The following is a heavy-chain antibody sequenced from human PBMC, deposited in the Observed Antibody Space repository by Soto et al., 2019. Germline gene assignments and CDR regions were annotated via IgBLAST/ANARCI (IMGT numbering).Heavy chain of an antibody. D-gene: IGHD1-26*01. CDR2: IFYDGGNK. CDR1: GFTFRNYG. V-gene: IGHV3-33*01. CDR3: AREYLVGGWYMEV. J-gene: IGHJ6*02. Sequence: QVQLVESGGGVVQPGRSLRLSCAATGFTFRNYGMHWVRQAPGEGLEWVAVIFYDGGNKYYADSVKGRFTISRDNSKNTLYLKMNSLRVEVTAVYYCAREYLVGGWYMEVWCQGTTVTVSS.